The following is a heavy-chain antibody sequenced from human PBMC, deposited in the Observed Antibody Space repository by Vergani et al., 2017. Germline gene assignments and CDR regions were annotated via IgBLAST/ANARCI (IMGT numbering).Heavy chain of an antibody. CDR2: SYYSGST. CDR3: ARAIAARRGRYYYGMDV. D-gene: IGHD6-13*01. V-gene: IGHV4-59*01. Sequence: QVQLQESGPGLVKPSETLSLTCTVSGGSISSYYWSWIRQPPGKGLEWIGYSYYSGSTNSNPSLKSRVTISVDTSKNQFSLKLSSVTAAATAVYYCARAIAARRGRYYYGMDVWGQGTTVTVSS. J-gene: IGHJ6*02. CDR1: GGSISSYY.